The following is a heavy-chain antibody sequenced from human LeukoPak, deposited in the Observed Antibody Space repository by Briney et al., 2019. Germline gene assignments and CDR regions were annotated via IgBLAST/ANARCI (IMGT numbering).Heavy chain of an antibody. V-gene: IGHV3-7*01. CDR2: IKQDGSEK. CDR1: GFTFSSYS. CDR3: ARQPYSSSWYGGDY. Sequence: GGSLRLSCAASGFTFSSYSMNWVRQAPGKGLEWVANIKQDGSEKYYADSVKGRFTISRDNAKNSLYLQMNSLRAEDTAVYYCARQPYSSSWYGGDYWGQGTLVTVSS. J-gene: IGHJ4*02. D-gene: IGHD6-13*01.